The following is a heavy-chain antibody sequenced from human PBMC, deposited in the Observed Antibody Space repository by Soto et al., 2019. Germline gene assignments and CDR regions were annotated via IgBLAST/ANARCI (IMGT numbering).Heavy chain of an antibody. CDR2: ISYDGSNK. Sequence: PGGSLRLSCAASGFTFSTYGIHWVRQAQGKGLEWVAFISYDGSNKYYADSVEGRFTISRDNSKNMLYLQLNSLRAEDTAVYYCANIQLWSPLDAFDIWGQGTMVTVSS. V-gene: IGHV3-30*18. CDR3: ANIQLWSPLDAFDI. D-gene: IGHD5-18*01. J-gene: IGHJ3*02. CDR1: GFTFSTYG.